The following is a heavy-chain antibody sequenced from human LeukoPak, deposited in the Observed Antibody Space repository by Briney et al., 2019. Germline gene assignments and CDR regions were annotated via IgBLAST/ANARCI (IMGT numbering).Heavy chain of an antibody. J-gene: IGHJ4*02. CDR2: ISSSSSYI. V-gene: IGHV3-21*01. CDR3: ATVGYDSSGYYRTPFDY. CDR1: GFTFSSYS. D-gene: IGHD3-22*01. Sequence: GGSLRLSCAASGFTFSSYSMNWVRQAPGKGLEWVSSISSSSSYIYYADSVKGRFTISRDNAKNSLYLQMNSLRAEDTAVYYCATVGYDSSGYYRTPFDYWGQGTLVTVSS.